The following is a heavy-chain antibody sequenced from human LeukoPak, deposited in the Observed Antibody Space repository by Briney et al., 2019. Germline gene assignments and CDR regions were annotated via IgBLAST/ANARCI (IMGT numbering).Heavy chain of an antibody. CDR3: AKDGPPSSSGWPMYYFDY. D-gene: IGHD6-19*01. J-gene: IGHJ4*02. CDR2: ISYDGSNK. V-gene: IGHV3-30*18. CDR1: GFTFSSYG. Sequence: GGSLRLSCAASGFTFSSYGMHWVRQAPGKGLEWVAVISYDGSNKYYADSVKGRFTISRDNSKNTLYLQMNSLRAEDTAVYYCAKDGPPSSSGWPMYYFDYWGQGTLVTVSS.